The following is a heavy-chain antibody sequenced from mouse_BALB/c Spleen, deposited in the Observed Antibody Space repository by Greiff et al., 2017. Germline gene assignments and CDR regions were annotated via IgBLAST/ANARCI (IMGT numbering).Heavy chain of an antibody. CDR3: ARGGKEDAMDY. V-gene: IGHV5-15*02. Sequence: EVMLVESGGGLVQPGGSRKLSCAASGSTFSDYGMAWVRQAPGKGPEWVAFISNLAYSIYYADTVTGRFTISRENAKNTLYLEMSSLRSEDTAMYYCARGGKEDAMDYWGQGTSVTVSS. D-gene: IGHD1-1*01. J-gene: IGHJ4*01. CDR1: GSTFSDYG. CDR2: ISNLAYSI.